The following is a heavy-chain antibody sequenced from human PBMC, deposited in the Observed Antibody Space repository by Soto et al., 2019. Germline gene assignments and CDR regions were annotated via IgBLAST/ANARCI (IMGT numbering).Heavy chain of an antibody. CDR1: GYDFFKYN. V-gene: IGHV1-46*01. J-gene: IGHJ4*02. D-gene: IGHD2-21*02. Sequence: QVQLVQSGAEVKKPGASVKVSCKTSGYDFFKYNMHWVRQAPGQGLEWMGVINPNGGYTRHAQKFQGRVIMTRETSSKIVYMELSVLTSADTAMYYCTRADSDVVILPDVRPLFDLWGQGALVTVSS. CDR2: INPNGGYT. CDR3: TRADSDVVILPDVRPLFDL.